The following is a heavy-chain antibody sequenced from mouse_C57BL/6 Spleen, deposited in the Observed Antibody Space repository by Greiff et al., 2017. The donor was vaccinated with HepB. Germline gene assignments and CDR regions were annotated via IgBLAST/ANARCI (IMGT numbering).Heavy chain of an antibody. D-gene: IGHD1-1*01. CDR1: GFTFSDYG. J-gene: IGHJ4*01. V-gene: IGHV5-17*01. CDR3: ARMEDYYGSSYRYYAMDY. Sequence: DVKLVESGGGLVKPGGSLKLSCAASGFTFSDYGMHWVRQAPEKGLEWVAYISSGSSTIYYADTVKGRFTISRDNAKNTLFLQMTSLRSEDTAMYYCARMEDYYGSSYRYYAMDYWGQGTSVTVSS. CDR2: ISSGSSTI.